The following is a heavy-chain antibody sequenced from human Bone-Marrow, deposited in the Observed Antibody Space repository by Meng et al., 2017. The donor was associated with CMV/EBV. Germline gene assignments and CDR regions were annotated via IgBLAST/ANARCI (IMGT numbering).Heavy chain of an antibody. CDR2: INPNSGGT. J-gene: IGHJ6*02. V-gene: IGHV1-2*02. CDR1: GYTFTGYY. CDR3: ARDVGDFWSGYLEPLRYGMDV. Sequence: ASVKVSCKASGYTFTGYYMHWVRQAPGQGLEWMGWINPNSGGTNYAQKFQGRVTMTRDTSISTAYMELSRLRSDDTAVYYCARDVGDFWSGYLEPLRYGMDVWGQGTTVTVSS. D-gene: IGHD3-3*01.